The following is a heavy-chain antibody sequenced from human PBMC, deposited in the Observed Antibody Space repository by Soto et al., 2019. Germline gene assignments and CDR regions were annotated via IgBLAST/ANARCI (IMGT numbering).Heavy chain of an antibody. Sequence: EVQLLESGGGLVQPGGSLRLSCAASGFTFSSYAMSWVRQAPGKGLEWVSAISGSGGSTYYADSVKGRFTISRDNSKNTLYLQMNKLRAGETGGKYWAKGYTMTPYYYYYYMDVWGKGTTVTVSS. V-gene: IGHV3-23*01. J-gene: IGHJ6*03. CDR3: AKGYTMTPYYYYYYMDV. D-gene: IGHD3-3*01. CDR2: ISGSGGST. CDR1: GFTFSSYA.